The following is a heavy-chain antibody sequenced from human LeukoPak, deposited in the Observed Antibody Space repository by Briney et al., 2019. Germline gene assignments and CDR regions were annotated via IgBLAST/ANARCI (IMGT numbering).Heavy chain of an antibody. Sequence: ASVKVSCKASGYTFTSYGISWVRQAPGQGLEWMGWINTYNGNTNYARNLQGRVTMTTDPSTTTAYMELRSLRSDDTAVYYCARDTNFWSSYIYYYCVMDVWGQGNTVAVSS. D-gene: IGHD3-3*01. CDR2: INTYNGNT. CDR3: ARDTNFWSSYIYYYCVMDV. V-gene: IGHV1-18*01. CDR1: GYTFTSYG. J-gene: IGHJ6*02.